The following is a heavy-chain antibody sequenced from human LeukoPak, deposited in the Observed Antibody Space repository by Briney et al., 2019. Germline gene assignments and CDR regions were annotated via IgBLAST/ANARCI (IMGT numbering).Heavy chain of an antibody. J-gene: IGHJ6*02. V-gene: IGHV1-8*01. D-gene: IGHD3-10*01. CDR2: MNPNGGNT. Sequence: GASVKVSCKASGYTFTSYDINWVRQATGQGLEWMGWMNPNGGNTGYAQKFQGRVTMTRNTSISTAYMELSSLRSEDTAVYYCARSYGSGSWWPRYYYYGMDVWGQGTTVTVSS. CDR3: ARSYGSGSWWPRYYYYGMDV. CDR1: GYTFTSYD.